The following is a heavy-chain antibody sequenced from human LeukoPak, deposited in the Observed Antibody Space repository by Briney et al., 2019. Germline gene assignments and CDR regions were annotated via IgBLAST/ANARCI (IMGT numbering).Heavy chain of an antibody. CDR1: GFTFSSYA. CDR3: ANWIREVTTGTLGSG. CDR2: ISGSGGST. V-gene: IGHV3-23*01. D-gene: IGHD4-17*01. J-gene: IGHJ4*02. Sequence: GGSLRLSCAASGFTFSSYAMSWVRQAPGKGLEWVSAISGSGGSTYYADSVRGRFTISRDNSKNTLYLQMNSLRAEDTAVYYCANWIREVTTGTLGSGWGQGTLVTVSS.